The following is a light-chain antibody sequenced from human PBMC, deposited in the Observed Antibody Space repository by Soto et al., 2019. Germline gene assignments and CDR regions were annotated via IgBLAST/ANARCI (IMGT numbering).Light chain of an antibody. CDR3: LQDYDYPRT. V-gene: IGKV1-6*01. CDR1: QGIRND. J-gene: IGKJ1*01. CDR2: AAS. Sequence: AIQMTQSPSSLSASVGDSVTITCRASQGIRNDLGWYQQRPGKAAKVLIYAASSLQSGVPSRFSGSGSAKDFPLTLSSLQPEDFATYYCLQDYDYPRTFGQGPKVDIK.